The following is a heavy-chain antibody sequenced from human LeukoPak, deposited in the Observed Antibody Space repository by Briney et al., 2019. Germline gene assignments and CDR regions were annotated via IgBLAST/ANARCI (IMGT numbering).Heavy chain of an antibody. CDR1: GFTFNSYA. CDR2: ISSNGVST. Sequence: GGSLRLSCSASGFTFNSYAMHWVRQAPGKGLEYVSVISSNGVSTYYSDSVKGRFTISRDNPKNTLYLQMSSLRAEDTAVYYCVKGSGSGSLRPDYWGQGTLVTVSS. D-gene: IGHD6-19*01. CDR3: VKGSGSGSLRPDY. J-gene: IGHJ4*02. V-gene: IGHV3-64D*08.